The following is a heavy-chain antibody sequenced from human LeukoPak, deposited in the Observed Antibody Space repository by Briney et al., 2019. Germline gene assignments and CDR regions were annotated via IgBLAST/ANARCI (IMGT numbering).Heavy chain of an antibody. CDR1: GGTFSSYA. CDR3: VRDLSTVGAIFFDF. Sequence: GSSVKVSCKASGGTFSSYAISWVRQAPGQGLEWMGGIIPIFGTANYAQKFQGRVTITADESTSTAYMELSSLRSEDTAVYYCVRDLSTVGAIFFDFWGQGSLVTVSS. V-gene: IGHV1-69*01. CDR2: IIPIFGTA. D-gene: IGHD1-26*01. J-gene: IGHJ4*02.